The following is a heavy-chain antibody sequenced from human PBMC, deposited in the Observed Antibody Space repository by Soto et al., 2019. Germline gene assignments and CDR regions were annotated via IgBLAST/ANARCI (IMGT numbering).Heavy chain of an antibody. D-gene: IGHD3-3*01. J-gene: IGHJ6*02. Sequence: GASVKFSCKASGYTFTGYYMHWVRQATGQGLEWMGWMNPNSGNTGYAQKFQGRVTMTRNTSISTAYMELSSLRSEDTAVYYCASGILTYYDFWSGYLPLYYYYGMDVWGQGTTVTVSS. CDR3: ASGILTYYDFWSGYLPLYYYYGMDV. V-gene: IGHV1-8*02. CDR2: MNPNSGNT. CDR1: GYTFTGYY.